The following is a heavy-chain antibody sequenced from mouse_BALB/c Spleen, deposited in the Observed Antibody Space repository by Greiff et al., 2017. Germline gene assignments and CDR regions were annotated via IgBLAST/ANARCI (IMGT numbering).Heavy chain of an antibody. D-gene: IGHD1-1*01. J-gene: IGHJ3*01. CDR1: GFTFSSYA. V-gene: IGHV5-6-5*01. CDR2: ISSGGST. Sequence: EVQLQQSGGGLVKPGGSLKLSCAASGFTFSSYAMSWVRQTPEKRLEWVASISSGGSTYYPDSVKGRFTISRDNARNILYLQMSSLRSEDTAMYYCARGIITTGGFAYWGQGTLVTVSA. CDR3: ARGIITTGGFAY.